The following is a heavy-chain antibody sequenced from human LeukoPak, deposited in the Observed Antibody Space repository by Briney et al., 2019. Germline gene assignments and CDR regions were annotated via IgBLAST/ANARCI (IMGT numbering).Heavy chain of an antibody. CDR1: GYSISSGYY. Sequence: SETLSLTCAVSGYSISSGYYWGWIRQSSGKGLEWVGTIYYSGSTYYNPSLKSRVTISIDTSKNQFSLKLSSVTAADTAVYYCARDSSISCFFTWGQGTLVTVSS. D-gene: IGHD6-13*01. V-gene: IGHV4-38-2*01. CDR2: IYYSGST. J-gene: IGHJ5*02. CDR3: ARDSSISCFFT.